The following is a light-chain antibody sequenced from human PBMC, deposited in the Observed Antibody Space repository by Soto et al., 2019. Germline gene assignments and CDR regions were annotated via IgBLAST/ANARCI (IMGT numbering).Light chain of an antibody. CDR3: RSYTTSGTPV. CDR1: SSDVGGYNY. Sequence: QSVLTQPASVSGSPGQTITISCTGTSSDVGGYNYLSWYQQHPGKAPKVMIYEVSNRPSGVSNRFSGAKSGNSASLTISGLQAEDEADYFCRSYTTSGTPVFGGGTKLTVL. CDR2: EVS. J-gene: IGLJ3*02. V-gene: IGLV2-14*01.